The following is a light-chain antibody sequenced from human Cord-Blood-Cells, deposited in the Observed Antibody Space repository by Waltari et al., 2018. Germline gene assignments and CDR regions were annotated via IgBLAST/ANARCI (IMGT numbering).Light chain of an antibody. CDR3: SSYTSSSTLV. J-gene: IGLJ1*01. V-gene: IGLV2-14*03. CDR2: DVS. Sequence: QSALTQPASVSGSPGQSITISCTGTRSAVGGYNYVSWYQQHPGKAPQLMIYDVSNRPSGVSNRFSGSKSGNTASLTISGLQAEYEADYYCSSYTSSSTLVFGTGTKVTVL. CDR1: RSAVGGYNY.